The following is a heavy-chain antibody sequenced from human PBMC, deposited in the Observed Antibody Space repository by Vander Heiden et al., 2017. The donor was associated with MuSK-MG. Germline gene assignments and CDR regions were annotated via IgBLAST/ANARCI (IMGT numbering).Heavy chain of an antibody. CDR1: RYTFSAYS. V-gene: IGHV7-4-1*02. J-gene: IGHJ4*02. D-gene: IGHD5-18*01. Sequence: QVRLVQSGSELKKPGASVKISCKASRYTFSAYSLNWVRQAPGQGLDGWGWINTDTGNPTYAQGFTGRFVFSLDTSVSTSYLQISSLKAEDTAVYYCARGGGYSYGYPFDYWGQGTLVTVSS. CDR2: INTDTGNP. CDR3: ARGGGYSYGYPFDY.